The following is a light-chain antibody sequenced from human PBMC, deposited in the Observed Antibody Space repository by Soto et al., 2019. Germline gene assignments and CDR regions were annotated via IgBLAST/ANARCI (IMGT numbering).Light chain of an antibody. V-gene: IGLV3-21*02. Sequence: SYELTQPPSVSVAPGQTAGITCGGNNIGAYSVYWYQQKSGQAPVLVVYDDTNRPSGIPGRFSGSNSGNTATLTISSVEAGDEAAYYCQVWDSDSDPSYVFGGGTKVTVL. CDR1: NIGAYS. CDR3: QVWDSDSDPSYV. J-gene: IGLJ1*01. CDR2: DDT.